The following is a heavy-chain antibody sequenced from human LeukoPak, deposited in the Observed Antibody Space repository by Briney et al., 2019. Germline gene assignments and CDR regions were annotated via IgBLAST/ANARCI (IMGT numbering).Heavy chain of an antibody. D-gene: IGHD3-3*01. CDR3: AGGDYDFWSGYYLFDY. V-gene: IGHV4-34*01. CDR2: INHSGST. J-gene: IGHJ4*02. CDR1: GGSFSGYY. Sequence: SETLSLTCAVYGGSFSGYYWSWIRQPPGKGLEWIGEINHSGSTNYNPSLKSRVTISVDTSKNQFSLKLSSVTAADTAVYYCAGGDYDFWSGYYLFDYWGQGTLVTVSS.